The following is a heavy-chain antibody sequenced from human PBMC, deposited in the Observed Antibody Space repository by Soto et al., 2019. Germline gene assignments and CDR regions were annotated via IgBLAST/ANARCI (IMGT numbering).Heavy chain of an antibody. Sequence: ETLSLTCTVSGGSISSYYWSWIRQPPGKGLEWIGYIYYSGSTNYNPSLKSRVTISVDTSKNQFSLKLSSVTAADTAVFYCVRLLHYDYVWGSYRGLFDHLGQGTLVTVSS. V-gene: IGHV4-59*01. D-gene: IGHD3-16*02. CDR2: IYYSGST. J-gene: IGHJ4*02. CDR3: VRLLHYDYVWGSYRGLFDH. CDR1: GGSISSYY.